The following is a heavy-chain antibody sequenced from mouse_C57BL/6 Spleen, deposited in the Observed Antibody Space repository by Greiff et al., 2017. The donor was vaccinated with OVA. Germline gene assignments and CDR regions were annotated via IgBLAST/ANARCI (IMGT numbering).Heavy chain of an antibody. CDR3: TTVVATDWYFDV. CDR1: GFTFSSYA. V-gene: IGHV5-9-1*02. CDR2: ISSGGDYI. J-gene: IGHJ1*03. Sequence: EVQGVESGEGLVKPGGSLKLSCAASGFTFSSYAMSWVRQTPEKRLEWVAYISSGGDYIYYADTVKGRFTISRDNARNTLYLQMSSLKSEDTAMYYCTTVVATDWYFDVWGTGTTVTVSS. D-gene: IGHD1-1*01.